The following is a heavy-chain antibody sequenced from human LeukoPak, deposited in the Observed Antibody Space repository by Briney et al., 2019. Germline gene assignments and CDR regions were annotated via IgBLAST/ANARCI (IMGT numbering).Heavy chain of an antibody. D-gene: IGHD3-16*02. V-gene: IGHV2-5*02. CDR3: AHAYDYIWGSYRSLPFDY. CDR2: IYWDDDK. Sequence: SGPTLVNPTPTLTLTCTFSGFSLSATGVGVGWIRQPPGKALEWLALIYWDDDKRYSPSLKGRLTITKDTSKNQVVLTMTNMDPVDTATYYCAHAYDYIWGSYRSLPFDYWGQGTLVTVSS. CDR1: GFSLSATGVG. J-gene: IGHJ4*02.